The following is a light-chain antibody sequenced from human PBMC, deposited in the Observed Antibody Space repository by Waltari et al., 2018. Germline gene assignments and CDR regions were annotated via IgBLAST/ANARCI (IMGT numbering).Light chain of an antibody. J-gene: IGLJ2*01. Sequence: QPVLTQSSSASASLGSSVTLPCTLSSGHSRSVTACNKQQPGKAPRYLMKLEHDGSYNRGSGVPDRFSGSSSGADRSLTISNLQSEDEADYYCETWDSNTRIFGGGTKLTV. CDR1: SGHSRSV. CDR2: LEHDGSY. V-gene: IGLV4-60*03. CDR3: ETWDSNTRI.